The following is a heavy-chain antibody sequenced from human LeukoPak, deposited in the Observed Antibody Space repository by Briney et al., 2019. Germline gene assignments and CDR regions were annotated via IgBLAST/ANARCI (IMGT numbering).Heavy chain of an antibody. Sequence: GGSLRLSCAASGFTFSIYAMSWVRQAPGKGLEWVSAISGRGSSTHYADSVKRRFTLSRDNSKNTLYLHMNSRRAEDTAVYYCAREHGTYSSGWYGPGDYWGQGTLVTVS. CDR2: ISGRGSST. D-gene: IGHD6-19*01. CDR1: GFTFSIYA. J-gene: IGHJ4*02. CDR3: AREHGTYSSGWYGPGDY. V-gene: IGHV3-23*01.